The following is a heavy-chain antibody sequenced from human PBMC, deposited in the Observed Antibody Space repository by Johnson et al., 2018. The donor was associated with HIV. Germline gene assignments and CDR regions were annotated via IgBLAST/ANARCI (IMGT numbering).Heavy chain of an antibody. CDR1: GFTVSSNY. Sequence: VQLVESGGGVVQPGGSLRLSCAASGFTVSSNYMSWVRQAPGKGLEWVGRIKSNTDGGTTDYAAPGKGRFINSRDDSKTTLYLQMNSLKIEDTAVYYCTTDPDSSSWYRDAFDIWGQGTMVTVSS. J-gene: IGHJ3*02. CDR2: IKSNTDGGTT. V-gene: IGHV3-15*01. CDR3: TTDPDSSSWYRDAFDI. D-gene: IGHD6-13*01.